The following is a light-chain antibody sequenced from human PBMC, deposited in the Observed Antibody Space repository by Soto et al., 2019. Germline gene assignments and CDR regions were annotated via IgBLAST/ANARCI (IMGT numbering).Light chain of an antibody. CDR3: QQSYRTPLT. CDR2: AAS. V-gene: IGKV1-39*01. CDR1: QSITSH. J-gene: IGKJ4*01. Sequence: DIQMTQSPSSLSASVGDRVNITCRASQSITSHLNWYQQKPGKAPKLLIYAASTLQSGVPSRFTGSGSGTQFTLTISSLQPEDFATYYCQQSYRTPLTFGGGTKVEIK.